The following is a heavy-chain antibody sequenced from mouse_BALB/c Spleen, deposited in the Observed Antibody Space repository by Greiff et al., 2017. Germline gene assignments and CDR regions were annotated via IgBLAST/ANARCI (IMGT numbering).Heavy chain of an antibody. CDR2: IWAGGST. Sequence: VMLVESGPGLVAPSQSLSITCTVSGFSLTSYGVHWVRQPPGKGLEWLGVIWAGGSTNYNSALMSRLSISKDNSKSQVFLKMNSLQTDDTAMYYCARDYYDYDGGFAYWGQGTLVTVSA. V-gene: IGHV2-9*02. CDR1: GFSLTSYG. CDR3: ARDYYDYDGGFAY. J-gene: IGHJ3*01. D-gene: IGHD2-4*01.